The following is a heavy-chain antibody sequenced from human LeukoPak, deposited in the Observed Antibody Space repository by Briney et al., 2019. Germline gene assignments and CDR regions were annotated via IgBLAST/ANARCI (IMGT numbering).Heavy chain of an antibody. CDR2: ISGSGGST. Sequence: GGSLRLSCAASGFTFSSYGMSWVRQAPGKGLEWVSAISGSGGSTYYADSVKDRFTITRDNSKNTLYLQMNSLRAEDTAVYYCAKGSLVVPLSYWGQGTLVTVSS. D-gene: IGHD3-22*01. J-gene: IGHJ4*02. V-gene: IGHV3-23*01. CDR1: GFTFSSYG. CDR3: AKGSLVVPLSY.